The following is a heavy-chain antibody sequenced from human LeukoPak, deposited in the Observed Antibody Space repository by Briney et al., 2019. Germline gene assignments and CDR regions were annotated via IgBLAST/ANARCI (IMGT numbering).Heavy chain of an antibody. CDR1: GGSISSSSYY. Sequence: SETLSLTCTVSGGSISSSSYYWGWIRQPPGKRLEWIGSIYYSGSTYYNPSLKSRVTISVDTSKNQFSLKLSSVTAADTAVYYCARAYYYDSSGYYYNWGQGTLVTVFS. CDR3: ARAYYYDSSGYYYN. D-gene: IGHD3-22*01. J-gene: IGHJ4*02. CDR2: IYYSGST. V-gene: IGHV4-39*07.